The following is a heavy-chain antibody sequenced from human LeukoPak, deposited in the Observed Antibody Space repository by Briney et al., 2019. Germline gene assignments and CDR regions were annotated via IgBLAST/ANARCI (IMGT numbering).Heavy chain of an antibody. D-gene: IGHD7-27*01. CDR3: ARLTGHYHYYGMDV. Sequence: SETLSLTCTVSGGSISSSSYYWGWIRQPPGTGLEWIGSIYYSGSTYYNPSLKSRVTISVDTSKNQFSLKLSSVTAADTAVYYCARLTGHYHYYGMDVWGQGTTVTVS. CDR1: GGSISSSSYY. CDR2: IYYSGST. V-gene: IGHV4-39*07. J-gene: IGHJ6*02.